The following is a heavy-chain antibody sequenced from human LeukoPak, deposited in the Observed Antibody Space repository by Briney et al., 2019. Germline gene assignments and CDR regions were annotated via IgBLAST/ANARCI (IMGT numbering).Heavy chain of an antibody. V-gene: IGHV3-9*01. CDR3: ARELRVGSGWYADY. J-gene: IGHJ4*02. D-gene: IGHD6-19*01. Sequence: GGSLRLSCAASGFTFDDYAMHWVRQAPGKGLEWVSGISWNSGSIGYADSVKGRFTISRDNAKNSLYLQMNSLRAEDTAVYYCARELRVGSGWYADYWGQGTLVTVSS. CDR1: GFTFDDYA. CDR2: ISWNSGSI.